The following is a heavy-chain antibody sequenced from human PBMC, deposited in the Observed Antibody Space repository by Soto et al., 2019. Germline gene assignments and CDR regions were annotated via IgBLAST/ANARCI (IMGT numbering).Heavy chain of an antibody. D-gene: IGHD4-17*01. V-gene: IGHV4-39*01. Sequence: SETLSLTCTVSGGSISSSSYYWGWIRQPPGKGLEWIGSIYYSGSTYYNPSLKSRVTISVDTSKNQFSLKLSSVTAADTAVYYCARDDYGDSTPDYYYYGMDVWGQGTTVTVSS. J-gene: IGHJ6*02. CDR1: GGSISSSSYY. CDR2: IYYSGST. CDR3: ARDDYGDSTPDYYYYGMDV.